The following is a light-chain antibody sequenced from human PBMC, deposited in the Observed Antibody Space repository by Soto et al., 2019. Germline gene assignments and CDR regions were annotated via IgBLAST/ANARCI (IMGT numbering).Light chain of an antibody. Sequence: EIVLTQSPATLSLSPGERATLSCRASQSVSTYLAWYQQKPGQAPRLLIYDASNRATGIPARFSGSGSGTDFILTISSLEPEDFAVYYCQQRSNYPLTFGGGTNMEIK. CDR2: DAS. CDR3: QQRSNYPLT. V-gene: IGKV3-11*01. J-gene: IGKJ4*01. CDR1: QSVSTY.